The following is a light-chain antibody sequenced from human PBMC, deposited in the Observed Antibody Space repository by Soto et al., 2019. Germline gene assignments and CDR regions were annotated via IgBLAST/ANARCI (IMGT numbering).Light chain of an antibody. Sequence: QSVLTQPPSASXXPGQRVTISCSGSSSNIGSNYVSWYQQLPGTAPKLLIYSNNQRPSGVPDRFSGSKSGTSASLAISGLRSEDEADYYCAAWDDSLSGGVFGTGTKLTVL. V-gene: IGLV1-47*02. CDR1: SSNIGSNY. J-gene: IGLJ1*01. CDR2: SNN. CDR3: AAWDDSLSGGV.